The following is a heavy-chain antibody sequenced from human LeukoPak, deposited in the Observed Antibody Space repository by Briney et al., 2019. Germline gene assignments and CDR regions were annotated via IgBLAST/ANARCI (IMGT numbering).Heavy chain of an antibody. Sequence: SETLSLTCTVSGGSISSYYWSWIRQPPGKGLEWIGYIYYSASTNYNPSLKSRVTISVDTSKNQFSLKLSSVTAADTAVYYCARFVETDAFDIRGQGTMVTVSS. V-gene: IGHV4-59*01. CDR1: GGSISSYY. CDR2: IYYSAST. D-gene: IGHD5-24*01. CDR3: ARFVETDAFDI. J-gene: IGHJ3*02.